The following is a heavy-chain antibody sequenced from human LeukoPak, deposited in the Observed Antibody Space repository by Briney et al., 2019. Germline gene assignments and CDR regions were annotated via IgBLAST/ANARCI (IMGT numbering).Heavy chain of an antibody. CDR2: IYYSGST. Sequence: PSETLSLTCTVSGGSISSSSYYWGWIRQPPGKGLEWIGSIYYSGSTYYNPSLKSRVTISVDTSKNQFSLKLSSVTAADTAVYYCARASTILGYMDVWGKGTTVTVSS. CDR1: GGSISSSSYY. CDR3: ARASTILGYMDV. V-gene: IGHV4-39*07. J-gene: IGHJ6*03. D-gene: IGHD3-3*01.